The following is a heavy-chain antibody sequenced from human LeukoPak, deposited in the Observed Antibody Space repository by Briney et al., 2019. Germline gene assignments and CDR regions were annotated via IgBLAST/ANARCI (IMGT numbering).Heavy chain of an antibody. Sequence: SETLSLTCTVSGGSISSYYWSWIRQPPGKGLEWIGYIYTSGSTNYNPSLKSRVTISVDTSKNQFSLKLSSVTAADTAVYYCAATVRYCSSTSCYTRVPFDYWGQGTLVTVSS. J-gene: IGHJ4*02. V-gene: IGHV4-4*09. D-gene: IGHD2-2*02. CDR3: AATVRYCSSTSCYTRVPFDY. CDR2: IYTSGST. CDR1: GGSISSYY.